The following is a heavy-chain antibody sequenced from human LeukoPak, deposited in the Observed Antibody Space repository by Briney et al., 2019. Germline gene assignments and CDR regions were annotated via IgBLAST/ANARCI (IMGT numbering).Heavy chain of an antibody. V-gene: IGHV4-59*02. CDR3: ARSRNYDTTGFNPGYYLDS. Sequence: SETLSLTCTVSGGSVIGSYWTWIRQSPGGRLQYLGYIYNTVDVNYSPSLKSRVTISIDMSRNQVSLRLNSVTAADTAIYYCARSRNYDTTGFNPGYYLDSWGQGALVTVAS. CDR2: IYNTVDV. D-gene: IGHD3-22*01. CDR1: GGSVIGSY. J-gene: IGHJ4*02.